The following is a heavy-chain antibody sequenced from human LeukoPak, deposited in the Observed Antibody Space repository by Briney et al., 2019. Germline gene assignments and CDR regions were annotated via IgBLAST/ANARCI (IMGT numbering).Heavy chain of an antibody. CDR3: ASLSVAGTS. D-gene: IGHD6-19*01. V-gene: IGHV3-30-3*01. CDR2: ISYDGSNK. CDR1: GFTFSSYA. Sequence: GGPLRLSCAASGFTFSSYAMHWVRQAPGKGLEWVAVISYDGSNKYYADSVKGRFTISRGNSKNTLYLQMNSLRAEDTAVYYCASLSVAGTSWGQGTLVTVSS. J-gene: IGHJ4*02.